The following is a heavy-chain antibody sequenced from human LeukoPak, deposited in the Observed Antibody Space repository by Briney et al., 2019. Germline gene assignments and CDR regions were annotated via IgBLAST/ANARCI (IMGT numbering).Heavy chain of an antibody. J-gene: IGHJ4*02. V-gene: IGHV3-7*05. D-gene: IGHD5-12*01. CDR1: GFLFSNSW. CDR2: INEDGSAK. Sequence: GESLRLSCADSGFLFSNSWMAWVRQAPGRRLEWLANINEDGSAKTCVDSVKGRFTISRDNAKNSLYLQMNSLRAEDTAMYYCARDSGYAAFDYWGQGTLVTVSS. CDR3: ARDSGYAAFDY.